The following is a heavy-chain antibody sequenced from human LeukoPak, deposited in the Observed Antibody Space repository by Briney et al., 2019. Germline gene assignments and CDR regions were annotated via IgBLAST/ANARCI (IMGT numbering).Heavy chain of an antibody. CDR1: GYTFTSYY. J-gene: IGHJ4*02. D-gene: IGHD3-22*01. CDR2: INPSSGST. V-gene: IGHV1-46*01. CDR3: ARDRSYYYDSSGYYPLDY. Sequence: GASVKVSCKASGYTFTSYYIHWVRQAPGQGLEWMGVINPSSGSTSYAQEFQGRVTMTRDTSTSTVYMELTSLRSEDTAVHYCARDRSYYYDSSGYYPLDYWGQGTLVTVSS.